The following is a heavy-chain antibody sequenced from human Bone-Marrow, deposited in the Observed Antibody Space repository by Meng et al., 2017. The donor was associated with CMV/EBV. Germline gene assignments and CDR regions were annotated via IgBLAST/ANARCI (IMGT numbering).Heavy chain of an antibody. J-gene: IGHJ5*02. CDR3: ASGSYDILTGYPGGGWFDP. V-gene: IGHV7-4-1*01. Sequence: FSSYAMNWGRQAPGQGLEWMGWINTNTGNPTYAQGFTGRFVFSLDTSVSTAYLQICSLKAEDTAVYYCASGSYDILTGYPGGGWFDPWGQGTLVTVSS. D-gene: IGHD3-9*01. CDR2: INTNTGNP. CDR1: FSSYA.